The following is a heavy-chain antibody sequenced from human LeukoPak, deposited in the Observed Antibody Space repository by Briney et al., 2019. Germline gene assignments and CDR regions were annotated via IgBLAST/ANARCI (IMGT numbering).Heavy chain of an antibody. V-gene: IGHV4-39*07. CDR2: INHSGST. CDR1: GGSISTSNYY. CDR3: ARRVSARWFGELSQGGWFDP. D-gene: IGHD3-10*01. Sequence: SETLSLTCTVSGGSISTSNYYWGWIRQPPGKGLEWIGEINHSGSTNYNPSLKSRVTISVDTSKNQFSLKLSSVTAADTAVYYCARRVSARWFGELSQGGWFDPWGRGTLVTVSS. J-gene: IGHJ5*02.